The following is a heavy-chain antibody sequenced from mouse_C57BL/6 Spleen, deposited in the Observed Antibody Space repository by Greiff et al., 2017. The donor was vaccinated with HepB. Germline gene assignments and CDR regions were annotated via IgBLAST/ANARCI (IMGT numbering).Heavy chain of an antibody. CDR2: INYDGSST. J-gene: IGHJ1*03. CDR1: GFTFSDYY. CDR3: ARVLWLRGLYFDV. Sequence: EVHLVESEGGLVQPGSSMKLSCTASGFTFSDYYMAWVRQVPEKGLEWVANINYDGSSTYYLDSLKSRFIISRDHAKNILYLQMSSLKSEDTATYYCARVLWLRGLYFDVWGTGTTVTVSS. D-gene: IGHD2-2*01. V-gene: IGHV5-16*01.